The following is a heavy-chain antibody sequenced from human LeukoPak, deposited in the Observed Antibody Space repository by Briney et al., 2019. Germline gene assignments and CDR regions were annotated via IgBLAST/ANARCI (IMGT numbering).Heavy chain of an antibody. V-gene: IGHV4-31*03. CDR3: ASGYDLWSEPLPKRIAFDI. Sequence: SETLSLTCTVSGGSISSGGYYWSWIRQHPGKGLEWIGYIYYSGSTYYNPSLKSRVTISVDTSKNQFSLKLSSVTAADTAVYYCASGYDLWSEPLPKRIAFDIWGQGTMVTVSS. J-gene: IGHJ3*02. D-gene: IGHD3-3*01. CDR2: IYYSGST. CDR1: GGSISSGGYY.